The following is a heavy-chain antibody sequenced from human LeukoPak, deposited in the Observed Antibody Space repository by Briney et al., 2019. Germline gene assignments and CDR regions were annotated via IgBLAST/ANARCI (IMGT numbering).Heavy chain of an antibody. D-gene: IGHD6-13*01. CDR1: GFPFSSYP. V-gene: IGHV3-23*01. CDR3: ARDQISSSSPEIDY. CDR2: IIASGDST. Sequence: PGGSLRLSCAGSGFPFSSYPISWVRQPPGKGLEWVSAIIASGDSTYSADSVKGRFTISRDNAKNSLYLQMNSLRAEDTAVYYCARDQISSSSPEIDYWGQGTLVTVSS. J-gene: IGHJ4*02.